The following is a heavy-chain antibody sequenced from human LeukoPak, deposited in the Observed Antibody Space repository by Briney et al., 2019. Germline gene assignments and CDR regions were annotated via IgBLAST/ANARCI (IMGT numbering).Heavy chain of an antibody. CDR2: ISTSSTYI. CDR3: ARHEPVITLSSYYYGMDV. J-gene: IGHJ6*02. Sequence: PGGSLRLSCAASGFTFSTYSMNCVRQAPGKGLEWVSSISTSSTYIYYADSVKGRFTISRDNAKNSLYLQMNSLRAEDTAVYYCARHEPVITLSSYYYGMDVWGPGTTVTVSS. V-gene: IGHV3-21*01. CDR1: GFTFSTYS. D-gene: IGHD1-14*01.